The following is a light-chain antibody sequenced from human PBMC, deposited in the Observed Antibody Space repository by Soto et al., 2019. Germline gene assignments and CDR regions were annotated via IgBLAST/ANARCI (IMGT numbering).Light chain of an antibody. CDR2: DAS. CDR3: QQYNSYSSGT. V-gene: IGKV1-5*01. CDR1: QSISSW. Sequence: DIQMTQSPSTLSASVGDRVTITCRASQSISSWLAWYQQKPGKAPKLLIYDASSLESGVPSRFRGSGSGTEFTLTISSLQPDDFATYYCQQYNSYSSGTFGQGTKVEIK. J-gene: IGKJ1*01.